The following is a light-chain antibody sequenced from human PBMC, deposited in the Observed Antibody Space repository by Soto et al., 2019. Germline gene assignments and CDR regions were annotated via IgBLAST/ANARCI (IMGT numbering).Light chain of an antibody. CDR1: SSDVGGYNY. CDR3: ISFTSRHIYV. V-gene: IGLV2-14*03. Sequence: QSALTQPASVSGSPGQSITISCTGTSSDVGGYNYVSWYQQHPGRAPKLIIYDVTNRPSGISNRFSGSKSGNTASLTISGLQTEDEADYYCISFTSRHIYVFGTGPKLTVL. J-gene: IGLJ1*01. CDR2: DVT.